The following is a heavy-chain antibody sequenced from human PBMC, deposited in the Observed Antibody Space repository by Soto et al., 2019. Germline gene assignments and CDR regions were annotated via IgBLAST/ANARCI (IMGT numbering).Heavy chain of an antibody. CDR3: ARDQRERSYYDILTGYYIPPYYYYGMDV. Sequence: PGGSLRLSCAAPGFTFSSYAMHWVRQAPGKGLEWVAVISYDGGNKYYADSVKGRFTISRDNSKNTLYLQMNSLRAEDTAVYYCARDQRERSYYDILTGYYIPPYYYYGMDVWGQGTTVTVSS. CDR1: GFTFSSYA. V-gene: IGHV3-30-3*01. J-gene: IGHJ6*02. CDR2: ISYDGGNK. D-gene: IGHD3-9*01.